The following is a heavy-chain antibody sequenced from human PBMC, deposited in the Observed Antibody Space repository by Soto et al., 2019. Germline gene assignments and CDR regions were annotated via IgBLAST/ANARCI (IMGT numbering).Heavy chain of an antibody. CDR1: GFTFSSYG. V-gene: IGHV3-30*18. D-gene: IGHD6-13*01. Sequence: GGSLRLSCAASGFTFSSYGMHWVRQAPGKGLEWVAVISYDGSNKYYADSVKGRFTISRDNSKNTLYLQMNSLRAEDTAVYYCAEVGPGYSSSRYEFDYWGQGTLVTVSS. CDR3: AEVGPGYSSSRYEFDY. CDR2: ISYDGSNK. J-gene: IGHJ4*02.